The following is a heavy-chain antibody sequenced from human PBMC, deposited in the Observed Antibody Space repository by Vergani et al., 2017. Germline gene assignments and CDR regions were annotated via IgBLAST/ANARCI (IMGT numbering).Heavy chain of an antibody. CDR2: INPNSGGT. V-gene: IGHV1-2*02. CDR1: GYTFTGYY. CDR3: ARGRTYYYDSSGYPEAYYFDY. Sequence: QVQLVQSGAEVKKPGASVKVSCKASGYTFTGYYMHWVRQAPGQGLEWMGWINPNSGGTNYAQKFQGRVTMTRDTSISTAYMELSRLRSDDTAVYYCARGRTYYYDSSGYPEAYYFDYWGQGTLVTVSS. D-gene: IGHD3-22*01. J-gene: IGHJ4*02.